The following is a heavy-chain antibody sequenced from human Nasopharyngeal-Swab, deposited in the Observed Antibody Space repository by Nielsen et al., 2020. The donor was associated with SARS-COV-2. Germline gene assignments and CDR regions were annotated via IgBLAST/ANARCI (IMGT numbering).Heavy chain of an antibody. CDR2: ISSNGVST. D-gene: IGHD3-22*01. V-gene: IGHV3-64*02. CDR1: GFTFSNYA. J-gene: IGHJ6*03. Sequence: GESLKISCAASGFTFSNYAMHWVRQAPGKGLEYVSAISSNGVSTYYADSVKGRFTISRDNAKNSLYLQMNSLRAEDTAVYYCAREHYYDSSGYYLLYYYYYMDVWGKGTTVTVSS. CDR3: AREHYYDSSGYYLLYYYYYMDV.